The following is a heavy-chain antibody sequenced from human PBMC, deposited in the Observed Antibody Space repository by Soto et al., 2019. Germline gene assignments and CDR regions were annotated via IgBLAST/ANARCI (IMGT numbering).Heavy chain of an antibody. CDR1: GFTFSSYG. V-gene: IGHV3-30*18. Sequence: QVQLVESGGGVVQPGRSLRLSCAASGFTFSSYGMHWVRQAPGKGLEWVAVISYDGSNKYYADSVKGRFTISRDNSKNTLYLQKNSLRAEDTAVYYCAKDRWRGRRYFDDWGQGTLVTVSS. D-gene: IGHD3-16*01. J-gene: IGHJ4*02. CDR3: AKDRWRGRRYFDD. CDR2: ISYDGSNK.